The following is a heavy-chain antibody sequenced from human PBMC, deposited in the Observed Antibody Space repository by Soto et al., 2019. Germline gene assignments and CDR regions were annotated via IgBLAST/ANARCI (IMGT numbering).Heavy chain of an antibody. D-gene: IGHD4-17*01. Sequence: SLRLSYAASVFSFSSYGMHHLRQDSGKVLDWVAVISYDGSNKYYADSVKGRFTISRDDSKNTLYLQMNSLRAEDTAVYYCARDPGPQLTVTNYYYGMDVWGQGTTVTVSS. V-gene: IGHV3-30*03. CDR3: ARDPGPQLTVTNYYYGMDV. J-gene: IGHJ6*02. CDR1: VFSFSSYG. CDR2: ISYDGSNK.